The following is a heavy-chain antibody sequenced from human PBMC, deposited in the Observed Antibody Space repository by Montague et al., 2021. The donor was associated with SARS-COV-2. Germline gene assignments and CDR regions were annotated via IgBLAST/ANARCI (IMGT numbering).Heavy chain of an antibody. CDR2: NYLHGNA. CDR3: ARGRVSRAGFDY. V-gene: IGHV4-38-2*02. Sequence: SETLSLTCSVSGYFIGTGYYWGWIRQSPGKGLEWIGSNYLHGNAYYNPSLNSRATISLDTSNNQFSLRLTSVTTSATAVYYCARGRVSRAGFDYWGQGIRVTVSS. CDR1: GYFIGTGYY. J-gene: IGHJ4*02.